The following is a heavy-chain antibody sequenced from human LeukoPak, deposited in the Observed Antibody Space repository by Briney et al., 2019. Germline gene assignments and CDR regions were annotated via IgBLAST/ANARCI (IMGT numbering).Heavy chain of an antibody. CDR2: IYYSGST. CDR1: GGSVSSSSYS. V-gene: IGHV4-39*07. CDR3: AREKFGYSYGPFDY. Sequence: SETLSLTCNVSGGSVSSSSYSWGWVRQPPGKGLEWIGSIYYSGSTYYNPSLKSRVTISVDTSKNQFSLKLSSVTAADTAVYYCAREKFGYSYGPFDYWGQGTLVTVSS. D-gene: IGHD5-18*01. J-gene: IGHJ4*02.